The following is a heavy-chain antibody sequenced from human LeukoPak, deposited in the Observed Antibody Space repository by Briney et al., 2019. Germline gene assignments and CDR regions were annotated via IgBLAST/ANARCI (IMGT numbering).Heavy chain of an antibody. CDR2: IIPILGIA. Sequence: GASVKVSCKASGGTFSSYAISWVRQAPGQGLEWMGRIIPILGIANYAQKFQGRVTITADKSTSTAYMELSSLRSEDTAVYYCARSGSSYNWNQDAAVAFDIWGQGTMVTVSS. J-gene: IGHJ3*02. CDR1: GGTFSSYA. V-gene: IGHV1-69*04. CDR3: ARSGSSYNWNQDAAVAFDI. D-gene: IGHD1-20*01.